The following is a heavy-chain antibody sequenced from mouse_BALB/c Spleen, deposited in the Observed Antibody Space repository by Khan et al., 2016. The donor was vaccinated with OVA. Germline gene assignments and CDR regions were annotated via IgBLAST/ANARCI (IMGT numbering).Heavy chain of an antibody. CDR2: IGSDSYTI. Sequence: EVQLVESGGGLVQPGGSRKLSCAASGFTFSSFGMHWVRQAPEKGLEWVAYIGSDSYTIYYADTVKDRFTISRDNPKSSLVLQMTSLWSEDTAMYDCASTRYWSWFASWGQGTLVTVSS. D-gene: IGHD2-12*01. CDR3: ASTRYWSWFAS. CDR1: GFTFSSFG. J-gene: IGHJ3*01. V-gene: IGHV5-17*02.